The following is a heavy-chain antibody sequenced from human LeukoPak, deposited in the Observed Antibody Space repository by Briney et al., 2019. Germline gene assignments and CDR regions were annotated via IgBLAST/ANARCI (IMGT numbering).Heavy chain of an antibody. CDR3: ARGTHYYGSGSYSPEQYFQH. CDR1: GFTFSSYW. D-gene: IGHD3-10*01. V-gene: IGHV3-7*03. J-gene: IGHJ1*01. Sequence: GGSLRLSCAAPGFTFSSYWMSWVRQAPGKGLEWVANIKQDGSEKYYVDSVKGRFTISRDNAKNSLYLQMNSLRAEDTAVYYCARGTHYYGSGSYSPEQYFQHWGQGTLVTVSS. CDR2: IKQDGSEK.